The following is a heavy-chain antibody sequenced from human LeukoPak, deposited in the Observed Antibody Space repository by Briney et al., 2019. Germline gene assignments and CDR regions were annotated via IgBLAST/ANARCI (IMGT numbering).Heavy chain of an antibody. J-gene: IGHJ4*02. CDR3: AVTAGSFDY. Sequence: GGSLRLSCAASGFTFSSSWMGWARQAPGKGLEWVANIKEDGSWKHYAVSVQGRFTISRDNAKNSLYLQMNSLRAEDTAVYYCAVTAGSFDYWGQGTLVTVSS. D-gene: IGHD1-1*01. CDR2: IKEDGSWK. V-gene: IGHV3-7*01. CDR1: GFTFSSSW.